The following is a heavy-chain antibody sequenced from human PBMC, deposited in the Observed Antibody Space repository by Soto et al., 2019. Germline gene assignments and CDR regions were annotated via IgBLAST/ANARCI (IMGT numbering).Heavy chain of an antibody. CDR2: ITDSGGRT. Sequence: GGSLRLSCAASGFTFASHAMNWVRQAPGKGLQWASTITDSGGRTYYADSVKGRFTISRDNSKNKLSLQMNNLRAEDTAIYYCAKDLGSSSPNWFDPWGPGTLVTVSS. CDR3: AKDLGSSSPNWFDP. J-gene: IGHJ5*02. CDR1: GFTFASHA. V-gene: IGHV3-23*01. D-gene: IGHD6-6*01.